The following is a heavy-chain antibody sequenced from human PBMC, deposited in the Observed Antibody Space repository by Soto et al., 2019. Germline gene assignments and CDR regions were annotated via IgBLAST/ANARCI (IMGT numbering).Heavy chain of an antibody. CDR2: INPLPTSGST. J-gene: IGHJ4*02. CDR3: ARALAAAAY. V-gene: IGHV1-46*01. Sequence: VKVSCKASGYIFTNYYIHWVRQAPGQGLEWMAIINPLPTSGSTNYAQKFQGRVTVTRDTSTSTVYLELSSLRSDDTAVYYCARALAAAAYWGQGTLVTVSS. D-gene: IGHD6-13*01. CDR1: GYIFTNYY.